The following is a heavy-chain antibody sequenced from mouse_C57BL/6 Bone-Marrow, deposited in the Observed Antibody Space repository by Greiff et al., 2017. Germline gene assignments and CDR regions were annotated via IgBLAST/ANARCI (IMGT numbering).Heavy chain of an antibody. V-gene: IGHV1-76*01. D-gene: IGHD1-1*01. CDR3: AREEDYGRSDVYFDY. CDR2: IYPGSGNT. CDR1: GYTFTDYY. Sequence: QVQLKQSGAELVRPGASVKLSCKASGYTFTDYYINWVKQRPGQGLEWIGRIYPGSGNTYYNEKFKGKATLTAEKSSSTAYMQLSSLTSEDSAVYFGAREEDYGRSDVYFDYWGQGTTLTVSS. J-gene: IGHJ2*01.